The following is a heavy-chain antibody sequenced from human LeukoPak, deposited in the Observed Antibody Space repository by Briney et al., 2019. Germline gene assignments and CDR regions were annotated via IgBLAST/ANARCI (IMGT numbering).Heavy chain of an antibody. CDR1: GGSISSYY. Sequence: PSETLSLTCTVSGGSISSYYWSWLRQPPGKGLEWIGYIYYSGSTNYNPSLKSRVTISVDTSKNQFSLKLSSVTAADTAVYYCARHFWAGKDSNWFDPWGQGTLVTVSS. V-gene: IGHV4-59*01. CDR3: ARHFWAGKDSNWFDP. CDR2: IYYSGST. D-gene: IGHD3-3*02. J-gene: IGHJ5*02.